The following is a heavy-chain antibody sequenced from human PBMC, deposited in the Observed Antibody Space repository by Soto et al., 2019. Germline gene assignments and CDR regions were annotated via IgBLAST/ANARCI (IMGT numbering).Heavy chain of an antibody. CDR1: GYSFTSYW. CDR2: IYPGDSDT. D-gene: IGHD2-8*01. V-gene: IGHV5-51*01. CDR3: ARKELRQVYAIEDAFDI. J-gene: IGHJ3*02. Sequence: PGESLKISCKGSGYSFTSYWIGWVRQMPGKGLEWMGIIYPGDSDTRYSPSFQGQVTISADKSISTAYLQWSSLKASDTAMYYCARKELRQVYAIEDAFDIWGQGTMVTVSS.